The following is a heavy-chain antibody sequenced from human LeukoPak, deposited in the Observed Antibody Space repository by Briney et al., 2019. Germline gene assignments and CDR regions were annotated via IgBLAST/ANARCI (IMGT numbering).Heavy chain of an antibody. Sequence: PSETLSLTCAVYGGSFSGYYWSWIRQPPGKGLEWIGEINHSGSTNYHPSLKSRVPISVDTSKNQFSLKLSSVTAADTAVYYCAVGELNYDYGMDVWGQGTTVTVSS. V-gene: IGHV4-34*01. CDR2: INHSGST. J-gene: IGHJ6*02. D-gene: IGHD3-10*01. CDR3: AVGELNYDYGMDV. CDR1: GGSFSGYY.